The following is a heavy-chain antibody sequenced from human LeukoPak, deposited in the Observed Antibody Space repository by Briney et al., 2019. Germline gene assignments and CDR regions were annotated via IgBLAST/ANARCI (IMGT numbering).Heavy chain of an antibody. D-gene: IGHD5-12*01. CDR3: ASSTSYSGYDFGTFHY. J-gene: IGHJ4*02. CDR2: IYTGDSDT. Sequence: PGESLKISCKGSGYRFTSYWIGWVRQMPGKGLEWMGIIYTGDSDTRYSPSFQGQVTISADKSVSTAYLQWSSLKASDTAMYYCASSTSYSGYDFGTFHYWGQGALVTVSS. V-gene: IGHV5-51*01. CDR1: GYRFTSYW.